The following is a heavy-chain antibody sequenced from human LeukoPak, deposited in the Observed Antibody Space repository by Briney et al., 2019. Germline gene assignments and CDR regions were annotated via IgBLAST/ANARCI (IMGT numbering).Heavy chain of an antibody. V-gene: IGHV3-48*02. Sequence: PGGSLRLSCAASGFIVSNYNMNWVRQPPGKGLEWVSFISESGSSIYYADSVKGRFTISRDNAKNSLYLQMNSLRDEDTAVYYCARGPLGWSDYWGQGILVTVSS. J-gene: IGHJ4*02. CDR3: ARGPLGWSDY. CDR1: GFIVSNYN. CDR2: ISESGSSI. D-gene: IGHD1-26*01.